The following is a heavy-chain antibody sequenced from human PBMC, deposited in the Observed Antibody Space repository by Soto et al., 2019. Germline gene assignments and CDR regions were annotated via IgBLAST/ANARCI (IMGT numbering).Heavy chain of an antibody. J-gene: IGHJ4*02. Sequence: SVKVSCKASGGTFSSYAISWVREAPGQGLEWMGGIIPIFGTANYAQKFQGRVTITADESTSTAYMELSSLRSEDTAVYYCARGGYYDSSGYYPADYWGQGTLVTVSS. CDR3: ARGGYYDSSGYYPADY. D-gene: IGHD3-22*01. CDR1: GGTFSSYA. CDR2: IIPIFGTA. V-gene: IGHV1-69*13.